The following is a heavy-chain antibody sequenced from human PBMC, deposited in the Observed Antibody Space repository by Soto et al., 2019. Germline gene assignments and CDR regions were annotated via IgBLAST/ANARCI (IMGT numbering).Heavy chain of an antibody. CDR1: GGTFSSYA. Sequence: QVQLVQSGAEVKKPGSSVKVSCKASGGTFSSYAISWVRQAPGQGLEWMGGIIPIFGTATYAQKFQGRVTITADESTSTAYTEVSSLRSEDTAVYYCARDSRSMAARPLDYWGQGTLVTVSS. J-gene: IGHJ4*02. D-gene: IGHD6-6*01. V-gene: IGHV1-69*01. CDR2: IIPIFGTA. CDR3: ARDSRSMAARPLDY.